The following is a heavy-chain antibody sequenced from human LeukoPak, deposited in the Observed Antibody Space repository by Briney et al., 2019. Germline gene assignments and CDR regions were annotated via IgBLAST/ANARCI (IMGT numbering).Heavy chain of an antibody. Sequence: ASVKVSCKASGGTFSSYAISWVRQAPGQGLEWMGRIIPILGIANYAQKFQGRVTITADKSTSTAYMELRSLRSDDTAVYYCARDFGAGTTSGEYYYYYYMDVWGKGTTVTVSS. D-gene: IGHD1-1*01. CDR3: ARDFGAGTTSGEYYYYYYMDV. CDR1: GGTFSSYA. CDR2: IIPILGIA. V-gene: IGHV1-69*04. J-gene: IGHJ6*03.